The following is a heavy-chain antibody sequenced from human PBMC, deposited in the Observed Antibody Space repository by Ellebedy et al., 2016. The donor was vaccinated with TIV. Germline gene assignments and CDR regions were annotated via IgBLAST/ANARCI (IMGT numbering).Heavy chain of an antibody. J-gene: IGHJ3*02. CDR1: GGTFSSYA. V-gene: IGHV1-69*04. CDR3: ASPSSTSHLITMAEDAFDI. CDR2: IIPILGIA. Sequence: AASVKVSCKASGGTFSSYAISWVRQAPGQGLEWMGRIIPILGIANYEQKFQGRVTITADKSTSTAYMELSSLRSEDTAVYYCASPSSTSHLITMAEDAFDIWGQGTMVTVSS. D-gene: IGHD3-10*01.